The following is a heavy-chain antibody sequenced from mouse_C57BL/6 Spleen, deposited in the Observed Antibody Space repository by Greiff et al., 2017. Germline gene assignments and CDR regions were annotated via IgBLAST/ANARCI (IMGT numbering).Heavy chain of an antibody. CDR3: AREKLFAY. CDR1: GYTFTSYW. Sequence: VQLQQPGAELVKPGASVKLSCKASGYTFTSYWMQWVKQRPGQGLEWIGEIDPSDSYTNYTQKVKGKATLTVDTSSSTAYMQLSSLTSEDSAVYYCAREKLFAYWGQGTLVTVTA. V-gene: IGHV1-50*01. CDR2: IDPSDSYT. J-gene: IGHJ3*01.